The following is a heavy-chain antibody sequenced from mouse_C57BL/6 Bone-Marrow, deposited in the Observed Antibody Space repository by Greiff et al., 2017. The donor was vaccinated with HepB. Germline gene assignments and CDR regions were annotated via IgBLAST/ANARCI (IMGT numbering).Heavy chain of an antibody. CDR2: IYPGSGST. V-gene: IGHV1-55*01. J-gene: IGHJ2*01. Sequence: QVQLQQPGAELVKPGASVKMSCKASGYTFTSYWITWVKQRPGQGLEWIGDIYPGSGSTNYNEKFKSKATLTVDTSSSTAYMQLSSLTSEDSAVYYCARFRRQLRLRRYYFDYWGQGTTLTVSS. CDR1: GYTFTSYW. D-gene: IGHD3-2*02. CDR3: ARFRRQLRLRRYYFDY.